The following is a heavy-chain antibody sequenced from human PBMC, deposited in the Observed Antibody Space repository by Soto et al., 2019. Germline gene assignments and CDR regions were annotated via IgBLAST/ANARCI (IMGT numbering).Heavy chain of an antibody. CDR2: VNPIVSMS. Sequence: QVQLVQSGAEVKRPGSSVKVSCKAAGDTFNFYSLNWVRQAPGLGLEWMGRVNPIVSMSNYAQKFQGRNTMTADKSPSTAYRELSTLRSEDTAIYYSASSYGSGYRAFDYWGQGALVTVSS. D-gene: IGHD3-10*01. CDR1: GDTFNFYS. CDR3: ASSYGSGYRAFDY. V-gene: IGHV1-69*02. J-gene: IGHJ4*02.